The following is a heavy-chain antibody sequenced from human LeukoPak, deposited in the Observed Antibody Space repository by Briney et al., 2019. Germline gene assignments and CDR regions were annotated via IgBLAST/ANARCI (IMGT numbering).Heavy chain of an antibody. J-gene: IGHJ4*02. CDR3: VLSREGYFDY. CDR2: ISSSSSYI. Sequence: GGSLRLSCAASGFTFSSYSMNSVRQDPGKGLEWVSSISSSSSYIYYADSVKGRFTISRDNAKNSLYLQMNSLRAEDTAVYYCVLSREGYFDYWGQGTLVTVSS. V-gene: IGHV3-21*01. D-gene: IGHD1-26*01. CDR1: GFTFSSYS.